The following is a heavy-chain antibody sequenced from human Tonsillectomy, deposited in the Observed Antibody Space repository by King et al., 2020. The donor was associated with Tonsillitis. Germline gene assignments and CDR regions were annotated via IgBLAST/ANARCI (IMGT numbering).Heavy chain of an antibody. CDR2: IYYSGST. Sequence: VQLQESGPGLVKPSETLSLTCTVSGSSISSDYWSWIRQPPGKGLEWIGYIYYSGSTNYNPSLKSRVTISVDTSKNQFSLKLSSVTAADTAVYYCSRGKLDGYKGAFDIWGQGTMVTVSS. J-gene: IGHJ3*02. V-gene: IGHV4-59*01. CDR1: GSSISSDY. D-gene: IGHD5-24*01. CDR3: SRGKLDGYKGAFDI.